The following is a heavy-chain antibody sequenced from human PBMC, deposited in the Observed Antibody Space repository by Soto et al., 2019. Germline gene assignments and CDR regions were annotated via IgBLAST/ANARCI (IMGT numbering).Heavy chain of an antibody. CDR1: GGSISSGGYY. D-gene: IGHD2-2*01. CDR3: ARGWGYCISTSCSFDAFDI. CDR2: IYYSGST. V-gene: IGHV4-31*03. Sequence: QVQLQESGPGLVKPSQTLSLTCTVSGGSISSGGYYWSWIRQHPGKGLEWIGYIYYSGSTYYNPSLKGRVTISVDTSKSQFSLKLSSVTAADTAVYYCARGWGYCISTSCSFDAFDIWGQGTMVTVSS. J-gene: IGHJ3*02.